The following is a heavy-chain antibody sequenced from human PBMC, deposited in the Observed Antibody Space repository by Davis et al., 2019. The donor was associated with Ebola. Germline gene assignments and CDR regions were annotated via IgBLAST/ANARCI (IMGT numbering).Heavy chain of an antibody. CDR2: MSSSGSTI. V-gene: IGHV3-11*04. Sequence: GESLKISCAASGFTFSDYYMSWIRQAPGKGLEWVSYMSSSGSTIYYADSVKGRFTISRDNSKNTLYLQMNSLRAEDTAVYYCASQDYDILTGYYSPYGMDVWGQGTTVTVSS. J-gene: IGHJ6*02. CDR1: GFTFSDYY. CDR3: ASQDYDILTGYYSPYGMDV. D-gene: IGHD3-9*01.